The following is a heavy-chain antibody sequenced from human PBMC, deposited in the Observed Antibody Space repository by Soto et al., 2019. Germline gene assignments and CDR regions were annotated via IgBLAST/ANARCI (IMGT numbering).Heavy chain of an antibody. CDR2: IYYSGST. CDR3: ARAFPGYSYGRVYYYYYGMDV. V-gene: IGHV4-31*02. J-gene: IGHJ6*02. Sequence: IIKESYYWSWIRQHPGKGLEWIGYIYYSGSTYYNPSLKSRVTISVDTSKNQFSLKLSSVTAADTAVYYCARAFPGYSYGRVYYYYYGMDVWGQGTTVTVS. D-gene: IGHD5-18*01. CDR1: IIKESYY.